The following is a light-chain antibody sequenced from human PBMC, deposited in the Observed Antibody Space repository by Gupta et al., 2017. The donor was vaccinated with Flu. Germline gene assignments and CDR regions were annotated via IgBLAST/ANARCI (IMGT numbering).Light chain of an antibody. CDR1: SSDVGRSNS. CDR3: SSYTSTSTFYV. J-gene: IGLJ1*01. V-gene: IGLV2-14*01. Sequence: QSALTPPASVSGSPGPSITISCTGTSSDVGRSNSVSWYQQHPGKAPKLIIYDVSSRPSGISSRFSGSKSGNTASLTISGLEAEDETDYYCSSYTSTSTFYVFGTGTKVTVL. CDR2: DVS.